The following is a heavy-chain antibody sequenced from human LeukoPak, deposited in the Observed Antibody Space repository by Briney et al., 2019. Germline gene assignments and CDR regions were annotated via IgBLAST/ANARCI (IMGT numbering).Heavy chain of an antibody. CDR1: GFTFGRYA. Sequence: GRSLRLSCTGSGFTFGRYAMSWVRQAPGKGLDWVSRASGNGDNKSYADSEKGRFTISRANSKNTLYWHMNNLRAEETAETYCAKGILWSRGGVDVWGEGATGTVSS. CDR3: AKGILWSRGGVDV. J-gene: IGHJ6*01. CDR2: ASGNGDNK. D-gene: IGHD3-10*01. V-gene: IGHV3-23*01.